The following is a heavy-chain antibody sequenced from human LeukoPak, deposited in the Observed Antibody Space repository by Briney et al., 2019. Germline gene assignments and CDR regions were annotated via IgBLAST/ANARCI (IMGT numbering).Heavy chain of an antibody. J-gene: IGHJ3*02. V-gene: IGHV3-30*18. D-gene: IGHD3-22*01. CDR3: AKVTNYYDSFGAFDI. Sequence: GGSLRLSCAASGFTFSSYSMNWVRQAPGKGLEWVAVISYDGSNKYYADSVKGRFTISRDNSKNTLYLQMNSLRAEDTAVYYCAKVTNYYDSFGAFDIWGQGTMVTVSS. CDR1: GFTFSSYS. CDR2: ISYDGSNK.